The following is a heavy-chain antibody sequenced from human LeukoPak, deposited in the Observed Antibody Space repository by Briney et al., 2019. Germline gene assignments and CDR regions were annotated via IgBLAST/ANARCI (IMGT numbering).Heavy chain of an antibody. CDR2: IYHSGST. CDR3: ARDLAGFGEWANDAFDI. J-gene: IGHJ3*02. V-gene: IGHV4-39*07. D-gene: IGHD3-10*01. CDR1: GGSISSSSYY. Sequence: PSETLSLTCTVSGGSISSSSYYWGWIRQPPGKGLEWIGEIYHSGSTNYNPSLKSRVTISVDKSKNQFSLKLSSVTAADTAVYYCARDLAGFGEWANDAFDIWGQGTMVTVSS.